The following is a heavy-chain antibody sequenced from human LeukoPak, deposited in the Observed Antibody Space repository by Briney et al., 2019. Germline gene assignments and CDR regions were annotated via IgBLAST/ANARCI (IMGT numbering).Heavy chain of an antibody. D-gene: IGHD1-26*01. Sequence: ASVKVPCKASGGTFSSYAISWVRQAPGQGLEWMGGIIPIFGTANYAQKFQGRVTITTDESTSTAYMELSSLRSEDTAVYYCARGLVGATRGYYFDYWGQGTLVTVSS. CDR1: GGTFSSYA. J-gene: IGHJ4*02. V-gene: IGHV1-69*05. CDR2: IIPIFGTA. CDR3: ARGLVGATRGYYFDY.